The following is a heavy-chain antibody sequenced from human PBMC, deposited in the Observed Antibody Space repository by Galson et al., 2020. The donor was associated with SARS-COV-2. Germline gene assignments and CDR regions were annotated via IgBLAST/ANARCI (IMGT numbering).Heavy chain of an antibody. J-gene: IGHJ4*02. CDR2: ISGSGGST. CDR3: AKVQRGIAAAGTVDY. D-gene: IGHD6-13*01. V-gene: IGHV3-23*01. Sequence: LSLTCAASGFTFSSYAMSWVRQAPGKGLEWVSAISGSGGSTYYADSVKGRFTISRDNSKNTLYLQMNSLRAEDTAVYYCAKVQRGIAAAGTVDYWGQGTLVTVSS. CDR1: GFTFSSYA.